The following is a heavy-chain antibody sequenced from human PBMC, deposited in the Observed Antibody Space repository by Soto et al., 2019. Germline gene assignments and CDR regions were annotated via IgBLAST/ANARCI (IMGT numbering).Heavy chain of an antibody. CDR1: GGSISSGGYS. CDR3: ARKWIQLWVVFAY. J-gene: IGHJ4*02. D-gene: IGHD5-18*01. CDR2: IYHSGST. Sequence: PSETLSLTCAVSGGSISSGGYSWSWIRQPPGKGLEWIGYIYHSGSTYYNPSLKSRVTISVDRSKNQFSLKLSSVTAADTAVYYCARKWIQLWVVFAYWGQGTLVTVSS. V-gene: IGHV4-30-2*01.